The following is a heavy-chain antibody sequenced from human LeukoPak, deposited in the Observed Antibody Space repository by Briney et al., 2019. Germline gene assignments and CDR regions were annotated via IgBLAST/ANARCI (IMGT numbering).Heavy chain of an antibody. Sequence: PSETLSLTCAVYGGSFSGYYWNWIRQPPGEGLEWIGEINHSGATNYNPSLKSRVTISVDTSKNQFSLKLSSVTAADTAVYSCARRRGQGSGSYFHCYYYGMDVWGQGTTVTVSS. CDR2: INHSGAT. CDR3: ARRRGQGSGSYFHCYYYGMDV. CDR1: GGSFSGYY. D-gene: IGHD3-10*01. J-gene: IGHJ6*02. V-gene: IGHV4-34*01.